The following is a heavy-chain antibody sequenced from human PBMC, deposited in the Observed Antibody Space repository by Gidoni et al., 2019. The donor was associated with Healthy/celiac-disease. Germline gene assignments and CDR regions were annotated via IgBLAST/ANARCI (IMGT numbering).Heavy chain of an antibody. V-gene: IGHV1-69*06. CDR1: GGTFSSYA. Sequence: QVQLVQSGAEVKKPGSSVTVSCTASGGTFSSYAISWVRQAPGQGLEWMGGIIPIFGTANYAQKFQGRVTITADKSTSTAYMELSSLRSEDTAVYYCARDWYREGYYYYGMDVWGQGTTVTVSS. D-gene: IGHD3-10*01. CDR2: IIPIFGTA. J-gene: IGHJ6*02. CDR3: ARDWYREGYYYYGMDV.